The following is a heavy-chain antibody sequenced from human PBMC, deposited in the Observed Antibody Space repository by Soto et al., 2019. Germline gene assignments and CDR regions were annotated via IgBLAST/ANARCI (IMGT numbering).Heavy chain of an antibody. CDR2: MLYDGTNI. J-gene: IGHJ5*02. Sequence: QVQLVESEGGVVQPGRSLRLSCAASGFSFSTFGMHWVRQAPGKGLEWLAGMLYDGTNIHYADSVKGRFTISRDSSKNTGYLEMNNLRAEDTAVYFCAKDDGTGSWGQGTLVTVSS. CDR1: GFSFSTFG. D-gene: IGHD1-1*01. V-gene: IGHV3-30*18. CDR3: AKDDGTGS.